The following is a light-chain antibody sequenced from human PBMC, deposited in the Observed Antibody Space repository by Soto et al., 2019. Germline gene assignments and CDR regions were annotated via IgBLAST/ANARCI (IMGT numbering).Light chain of an antibody. Sequence: EIVLTQSPGTLSLSPGERATLSCRASQSVSSNYLAWYQQKPGQAPRRLMYGASSRATGLPDRFSGSGSGTAVTLPLSRLGPDDFSVYFCPRYGRAVKTFGQGTQVEIK. CDR3: PRYGRAVKT. V-gene: IGKV3-20*01. CDR1: QSVSSNY. J-gene: IGKJ1*01. CDR2: GAS.